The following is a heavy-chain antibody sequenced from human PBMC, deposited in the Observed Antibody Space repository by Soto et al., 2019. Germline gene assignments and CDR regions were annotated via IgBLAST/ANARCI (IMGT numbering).Heavy chain of an antibody. CDR2: ISSSSSYI. Sequence: GGSLRLSCAASGFTFSSYSMNWVRQAPGKGLEWVSSISSSSSYIYYADSVKGRFTISRDNAKNSLYLQMNSLRAEDTAVYYCARDLEDYSFWFDPWGPGTLVTVSS. V-gene: IGHV3-21*01. CDR3: ARDLEDYSFWFDP. J-gene: IGHJ5*02. CDR1: GFTFSSYS. D-gene: IGHD4-4*01.